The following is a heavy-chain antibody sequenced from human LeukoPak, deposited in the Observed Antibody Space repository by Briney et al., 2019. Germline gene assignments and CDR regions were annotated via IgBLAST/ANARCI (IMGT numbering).Heavy chain of an antibody. Sequence: ASVKVSCKASGYTFTSYDINWVRQATGQGLEWMGWMNPNSGNTGYAQKFQGRVTITRNTSISTAYMELSSLRSEDTAVYYCARGMVDIVATGVRDWFDPWGQGTLATVSS. D-gene: IGHD5-12*01. J-gene: IGHJ5*02. V-gene: IGHV1-8*01. CDR3: ARGMVDIVATGVRDWFDP. CDR1: GYTFTSYD. CDR2: MNPNSGNT.